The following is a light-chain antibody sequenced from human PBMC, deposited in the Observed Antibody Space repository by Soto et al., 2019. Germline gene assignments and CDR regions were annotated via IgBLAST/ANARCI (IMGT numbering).Light chain of an antibody. CDR3: SSYTSSNSVV. CDR1: STDVGSYNR. J-gene: IGLJ2*01. Sequence: QPVLTQPPSVSGSPGQSVTISCTGTSTDVGSYNRVSWYQQSPGTAPKLMIYEVSYRPSGVPDRFSGSKSGNTASLTISGLQAEDEADYYCSSYTSSNSVVFGGGTQLTVL. CDR2: EVS. V-gene: IGLV2-18*02.